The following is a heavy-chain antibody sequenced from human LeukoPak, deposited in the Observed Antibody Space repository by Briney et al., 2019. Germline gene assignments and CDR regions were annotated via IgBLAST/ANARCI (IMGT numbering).Heavy chain of an antibody. J-gene: IGHJ4*02. D-gene: IGHD2-15*01. Sequence: SETLSLTCTVSGGSISSSSYYWGWIRQPPGKGLEWIGSIYYSGSTYYNPPLKSRVTISVDTSKNQFSLKLSSVTAADTAVYYCARRPQIDYCSGGSCYQGGFDYWGQGTLVTVSS. CDR2: IYYSGST. CDR1: GGSISSSSYY. V-gene: IGHV4-39*01. CDR3: ARRPQIDYCSGGSCYQGGFDY.